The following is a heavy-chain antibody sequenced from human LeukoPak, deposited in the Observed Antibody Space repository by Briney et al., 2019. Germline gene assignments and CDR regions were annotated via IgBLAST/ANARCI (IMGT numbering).Heavy chain of an antibody. D-gene: IGHD3-9*01. J-gene: IGHJ5*02. CDR1: GFTFSSYA. CDR2: ISYDGSNK. V-gene: IGHV3-30*01. Sequence: GRSLRLSCAASGFTFSSYAVHWVRQAPGKGLEWVAVISYDGSNKYYADSVKGRFTISRDNSKNTLYLQMNSLRYDDTAIYYCARAREVTGLTPWGQGTLVTVSS. CDR3: ARAREVTGLTP.